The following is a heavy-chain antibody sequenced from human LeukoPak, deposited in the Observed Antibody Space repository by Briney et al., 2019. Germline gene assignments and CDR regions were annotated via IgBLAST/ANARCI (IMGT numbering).Heavy chain of an antibody. V-gene: IGHV4-59*08. J-gene: IGHJ4*02. CDR2: IYYTGST. CDR3: ATLSTVVTPFYFDY. CDR1: GGSISSYY. D-gene: IGHD4-23*01. Sequence: PSETLSLTCIVSGGSISSYYWSWIRQPPGKGLEWIGYIYYTGSTNYNPSLKSRVTISLDTSKNQFSLKLSSVTAADTAVYYCATLSTVVTPFYFDYWGQGTLVTVSS.